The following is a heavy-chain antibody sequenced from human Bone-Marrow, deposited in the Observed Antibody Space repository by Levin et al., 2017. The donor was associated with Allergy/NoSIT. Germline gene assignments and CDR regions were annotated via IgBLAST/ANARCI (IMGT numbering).Heavy chain of an antibody. J-gene: IGHJ2*01. CDR3: ARAVNYADYYWYFDL. Sequence: SETLSLTCGVSGASVSRGSYKWTCIRQPPGGGLEWMGYHYYTGSTNYNPSLKSRVTISVDTSNNQFSLKLSSVTAADTAVYFCARAVNYADYYWYFDLWGRGTLVTVSS. CDR1: GASVSRGSYK. V-gene: IGHV4-61*01. D-gene: IGHD4-17*01. CDR2: HYYTGST.